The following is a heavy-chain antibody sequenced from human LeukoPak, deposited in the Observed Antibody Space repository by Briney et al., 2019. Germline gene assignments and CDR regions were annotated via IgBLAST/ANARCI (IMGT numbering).Heavy chain of an antibody. CDR1: GYTFSDYY. Sequence: GASVKVSCKASGYTFSDYYIHWVRQAPGQGLEWMGWINPRGGGINYARQFKGRVTMARDTYISTTYMELSKLRSDDTAVYYCARVVVPSANPYFDYWGQGTLVTVSS. J-gene: IGHJ4*02. V-gene: IGHV1-2*02. D-gene: IGHD2-2*01. CDR3: ARVVVPSANPYFDY. CDR2: INPRGGGI.